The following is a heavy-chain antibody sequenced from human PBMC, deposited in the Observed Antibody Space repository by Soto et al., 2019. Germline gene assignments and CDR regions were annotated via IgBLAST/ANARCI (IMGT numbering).Heavy chain of an antibody. J-gene: IGHJ6*02. CDR1: GGTFSSYA. V-gene: IGHV1-69*12. CDR2: IIPIFGTA. D-gene: IGHD3-10*01. Sequence: QVQLVQSGAEVKKPGSSVKVSCKASGGTFSSYAISWVRQAPGQGLEWMGGIIPIFGTADYAQKFQGRVTTTADESTSTAYMERGSLRSEDTAVYYCASIRANTYCYGMDVWGQGTTVTVSS. CDR3: ASIRANTYCYGMDV.